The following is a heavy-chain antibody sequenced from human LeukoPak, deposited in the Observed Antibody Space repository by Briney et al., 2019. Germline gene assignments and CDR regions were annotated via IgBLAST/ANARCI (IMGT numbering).Heavy chain of an antibody. V-gene: IGHV3-7*03. Sequence: GGSLRLSCAASGFTFSSYGMSWVRQAPGKGLEWVANIKQDGSEKYYVDSVKGRFTISRDNAKNSLYLQMNSLRAEDTAVYYCARSRGVITMVRGVRQYYFDYWGQGTLVTVSS. CDR3: ARSRGVITMVRGVRQYYFDY. D-gene: IGHD3-10*01. CDR2: IKQDGSEK. CDR1: GFTFSSYG. J-gene: IGHJ4*02.